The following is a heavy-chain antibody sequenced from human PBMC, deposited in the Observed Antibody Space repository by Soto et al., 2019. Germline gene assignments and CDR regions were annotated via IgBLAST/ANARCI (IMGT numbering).Heavy chain of an antibody. Sequence: VGSLRLSCTVSGFAFNNYGINWVRQTPGQGLEWVSSISKSDYTYYSDSVKGRFTISRDNAKNSVSLQMNTLRVEDTAVYYCAREDSIIIPAVSDFWGQGTLVTVSS. J-gene: IGHJ4*02. D-gene: IGHD2-2*01. CDR1: GFAFNNYG. CDR2: ISKSDYT. V-gene: IGHV3-21*01. CDR3: AREDSIIIPAVSDF.